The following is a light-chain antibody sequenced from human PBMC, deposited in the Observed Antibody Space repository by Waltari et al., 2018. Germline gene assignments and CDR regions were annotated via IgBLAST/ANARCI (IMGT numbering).Light chain of an antibody. CDR1: QNIIKY. CDR3: QQSYSTPPYT. Sequence: DIQMTQSPSYLSASVGDRVTISCRASQNIIKYLNWYQQKPGKGPKLLIYAASSLQSGVPSRFSGSGSGTDFTLTISSLQPEDFATYYCQQSYSTPPYTFGQGTKLEIK. J-gene: IGKJ2*01. V-gene: IGKV1-39*01. CDR2: AAS.